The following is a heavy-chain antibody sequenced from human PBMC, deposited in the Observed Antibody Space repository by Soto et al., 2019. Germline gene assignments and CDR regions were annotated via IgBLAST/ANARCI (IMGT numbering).Heavy chain of an antibody. D-gene: IGHD6-13*01. CDR2: IIPIFGTA. J-gene: IGHJ4*02. CDR1: GGTFSSYA. Sequence: GASVKVSFKASGGTFSSYAISWVRQAPGQGLEWMGGIIPIFGTANYAQKFQGRVTITADESTSTAYMELSSLRSEDTAVYYCARDVSSSWPLGYWGQGTLVTVSS. CDR3: ARDVSSSWPLGY. V-gene: IGHV1-69*13.